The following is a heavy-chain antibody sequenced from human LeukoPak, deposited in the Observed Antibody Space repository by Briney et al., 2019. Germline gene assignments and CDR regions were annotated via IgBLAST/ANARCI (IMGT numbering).Heavy chain of an antibody. CDR3: VRDGEGVAISVNYWFDP. V-gene: IGHV1-8*01. CDR1: GFTFTSYD. D-gene: IGHD3-10*01. Sequence: ASVKVSCKASGFTFTSYDINWVRQASGQGLEWMGWMNPNNGNIGYAQKFQGRVTMTRDTSISTAYMELRGLRPEDTAVYYCVRDGEGVAISVNYWFDPWGQGTLVTVSS. CDR2: MNPNNGNI. J-gene: IGHJ5*02.